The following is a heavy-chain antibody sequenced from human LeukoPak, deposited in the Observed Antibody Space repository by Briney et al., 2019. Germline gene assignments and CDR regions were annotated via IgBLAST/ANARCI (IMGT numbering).Heavy chain of an antibody. Sequence: ASVKVSCKASGYTLTSYGISWVRQAPGQGLEWMGWISGYNGNTNYAQKLQGRVTMTTDTSTSTAYMELRSLRSDDTAVYYCARGSVDTAMVSEYYFDYRGQGTLVTVSS. CDR1: GYTLTSYG. J-gene: IGHJ4*02. V-gene: IGHV1-18*01. CDR3: ARGSVDTAMVSEYYFDY. D-gene: IGHD5-18*01. CDR2: ISGYNGNT.